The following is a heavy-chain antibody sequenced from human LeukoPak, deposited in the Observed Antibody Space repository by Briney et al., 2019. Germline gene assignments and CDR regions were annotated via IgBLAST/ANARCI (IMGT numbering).Heavy chain of an antibody. Sequence: PGGSLRLSCAASGFTVSSNYMSWVRQAPGKGLEWVSVIYSGGSTYYSDSVRGRFTISRDNAKNSLHLQMNSLRAEDTAVYYCARDGGSSWYFDYWGQGTLATVSS. D-gene: IGHD6-13*01. V-gene: IGHV3-53*01. J-gene: IGHJ4*02. CDR2: IYSGGST. CDR3: ARDGGSSWYFDY. CDR1: GFTVSSNY.